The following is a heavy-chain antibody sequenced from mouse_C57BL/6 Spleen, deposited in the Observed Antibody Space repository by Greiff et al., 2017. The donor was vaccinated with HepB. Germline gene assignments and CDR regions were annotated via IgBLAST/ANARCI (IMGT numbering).Heavy chain of an antibody. CDR2: ISGGGGNT. V-gene: IGHV5-9*01. CDR3: ARQDGSSYFDY. CDR1: GFTFSSYT. Sequence: EVMLVESGGGLVKPGGSLKLSCAASGFTFSSYTMSWVRQTPEKRLEWVATISGGGGNTYYPDSVKGRFTISRDNAKNTLYLQMSSLRSEDTALYYCARQDGSSYFDYWGQGTTLTVSS. J-gene: IGHJ2*01. D-gene: IGHD1-1*01.